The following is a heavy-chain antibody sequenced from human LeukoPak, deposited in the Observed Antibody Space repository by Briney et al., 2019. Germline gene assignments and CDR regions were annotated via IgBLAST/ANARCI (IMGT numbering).Heavy chain of an antibody. Sequence: ASVKVSSMASGYTFTRYLIHWVRQAPGQGLEWMGIINPSGGSETCAQKFQGRGTITADEFTSTGYVELRSLRSEAAAVYYCANLRRVVANDDYHYGMDVWGQGTTVTVSS. CDR3: ANLRRVVANDDYHYGMDV. CDR2: INPSGGSE. D-gene: IGHD2-15*01. CDR1: GYTFTRYL. J-gene: IGHJ6*01. V-gene: IGHV1-46*01.